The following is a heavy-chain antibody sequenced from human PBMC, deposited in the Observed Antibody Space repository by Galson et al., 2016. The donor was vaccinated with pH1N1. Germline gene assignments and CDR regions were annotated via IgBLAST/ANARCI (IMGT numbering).Heavy chain of an antibody. CDR3: ARAVENCSGGSCYSFDR. CDR2: INPSGGSA. D-gene: IGHD2-15*01. V-gene: IGHV1-46*01. Sequence: SVKVSCKASGYTFTNYYMHWVRQAPGQGLEWMGIINPSGGSARFAQKFQGRVTMTRDKSTNAVYMELSSLKSDDTAVYYCARAVENCSGGSCYSFDRWGQGTLVIVSS. J-gene: IGHJ5*02. CDR1: GYTFTNYY.